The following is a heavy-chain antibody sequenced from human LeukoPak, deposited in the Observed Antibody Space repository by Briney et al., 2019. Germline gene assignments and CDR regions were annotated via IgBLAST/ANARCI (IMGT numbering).Heavy chain of an antibody. J-gene: IGHJ6*04. CDR2: IKQDGSAK. V-gene: IGHV3-7*01. D-gene: IGHD3-10*02. Sequence: GGSLRLSCAASGFTFRSYWMSWVRQAPGKGLEWVANIKQDGSAKYYVDSVKGRFTISRDNAKNSLYLQMNSLRAEDTAVYYCAELGITMIGGVWGKGTTVTISS. CDR3: AELGITMIGGV. CDR1: GFTFRSYW.